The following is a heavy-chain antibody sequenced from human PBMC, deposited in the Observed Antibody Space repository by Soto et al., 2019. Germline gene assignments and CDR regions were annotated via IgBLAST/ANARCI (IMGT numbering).Heavy chain of an antibody. CDR2: IIPISGTA. CDR3: ARDAPRYCSGGNCYSDYFDY. CDR1: GGTLNSYA. V-gene: IGHV1-69*06. Sequence: SVKVSCKASGGTLNSYAISWVRQAPGQGLEWMGGIIPISGTANYAQKFQGRVTFTADKSTNTAYMELSSLRSEDTAVYYCARDAPRYCSGGNCYSDYFDYWGQGNLVTV. D-gene: IGHD2-15*01. J-gene: IGHJ4*02.